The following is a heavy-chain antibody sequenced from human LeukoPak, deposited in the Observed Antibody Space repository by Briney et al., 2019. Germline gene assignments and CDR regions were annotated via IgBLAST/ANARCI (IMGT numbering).Heavy chain of an antibody. CDR1: GFTFSDYY. V-gene: IGHV3-11*06. Sequence: PGGSLRLSCAASGFTFSDYYMSWIRQAPGKGLEWVSSISSSSSYIYYADSVKGRFTISRDNAKNSLYLQMNSLRAEDTAVYYCARGVTLLGYCSSTSCGGDYWGRGTLVTVSS. CDR3: ARGVTLLGYCSSTSCGGDY. J-gene: IGHJ4*02. CDR2: ISSSSSYI. D-gene: IGHD2-2*01.